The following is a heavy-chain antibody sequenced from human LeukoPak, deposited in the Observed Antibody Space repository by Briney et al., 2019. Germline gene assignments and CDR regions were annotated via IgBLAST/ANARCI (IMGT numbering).Heavy chain of an antibody. CDR3: AKDSRSSSGAFDI. V-gene: IGHV3-30*18. CDR1: GFTFSSYG. J-gene: IGHJ3*02. D-gene: IGHD6-6*01. CDR2: ISYDGSNK. Sequence: GGSLRLSCAASGFTFSSYGMHWVRQAPGKGLEWVAVISYDGSNKYYADSVKGRFTISRDNSKNTLYLQMNSLRAEDTAVYYCAKDSRSSSGAFDIWGQGTMVTVSS.